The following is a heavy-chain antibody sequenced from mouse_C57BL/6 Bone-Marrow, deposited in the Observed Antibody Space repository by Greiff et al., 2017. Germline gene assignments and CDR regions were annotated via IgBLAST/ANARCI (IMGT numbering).Heavy chain of an antibody. J-gene: IGHJ1*03. V-gene: IGHV1-55*01. CDR1: GYTFTSYW. Sequence: QVQLQQSGAELVKPGASVKMSCKASGYTFTSYWITWVKQRPGQGLEWIGDIYPGSGSTHYNEKFKSKATLTVDTSSSTAYMQLSSLTSEDSAVYYCATYDGSHWYVDVGGTGTTVTVSS. CDR2: IYPGSGST. D-gene: IGHD2-3*01. CDR3: ATYDGSHWYVDV.